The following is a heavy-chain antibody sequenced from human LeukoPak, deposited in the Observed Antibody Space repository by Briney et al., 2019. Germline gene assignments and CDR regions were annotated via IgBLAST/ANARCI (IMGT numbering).Heavy chain of an antibody. D-gene: IGHD6-13*01. Sequence: WGSLRLSCAASGVTVIDNYKSWVRKAPGKGLEWVSGIYSGGSTYSADTVKGRFTIPRDNSKNTVYLQMNSLRAEDTAVYYCARVWYSTYFDSWGQGTLVTVSS. V-gene: IGHV3-53*01. J-gene: IGHJ4*02. CDR3: ARVWYSTYFDS. CDR2: IYSGGST. CDR1: GVTVIDNY.